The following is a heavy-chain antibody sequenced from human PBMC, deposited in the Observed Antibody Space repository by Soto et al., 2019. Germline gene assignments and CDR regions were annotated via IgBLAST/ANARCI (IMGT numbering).Heavy chain of an antibody. CDR1: GYTFTSYG. CDR3: ARGSYCSGGSCYEKYYYYGMDV. J-gene: IGHJ6*02. V-gene: IGHV1-18*01. CDR2: ISAYNGNT. Sequence: QVQLVQSGAEVKKPGASVKVSCKASGYTFTSYGISWVRQAPGQGLEWMGWISAYNGNTNYAQKLQGRVTMTTDTSTSTALMELRSLRSDHKAVYYCARGSYCSGGSCYEKYYYYGMDVWGQGTTVTVSS. D-gene: IGHD2-15*01.